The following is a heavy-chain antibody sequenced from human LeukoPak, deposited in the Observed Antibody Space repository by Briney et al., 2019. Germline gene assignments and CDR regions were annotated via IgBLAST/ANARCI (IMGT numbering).Heavy chain of an antibody. Sequence: GASVKVSCKASGYTFTGYYMHWVRQAPGQGLEWMGWINPNSGGTNYAQKFQGRVTMTRDTSISTAYMELSRLRSDDTAVYYCAREYYYDSSGYYGWYFDYWGQGTLVTVSS. CDR1: GYTFTGYY. CDR2: INPNSGGT. D-gene: IGHD3-22*01. J-gene: IGHJ4*02. V-gene: IGHV1-2*02. CDR3: AREYYYDSSGYYGWYFDY.